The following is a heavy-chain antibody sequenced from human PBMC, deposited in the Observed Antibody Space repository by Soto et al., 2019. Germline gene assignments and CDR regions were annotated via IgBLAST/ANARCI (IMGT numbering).Heavy chain of an antibody. CDR1: GFPFSSYS. CDR3: ARDISPNCTNGVCYTADY. J-gene: IGHJ4*02. D-gene: IGHD2-8*01. Sequence: GVSLRLSCAASGFPFSSYSMNWVRKAPGKGLEWVSSISSSSSYIYYADSVKGRFTISRDNAKNSLYLQMNSLRAEDTAVYYCARDISPNCTNGVCYTADYWGQGTLVTVSS. CDR2: ISSSSSYI. V-gene: IGHV3-21*01.